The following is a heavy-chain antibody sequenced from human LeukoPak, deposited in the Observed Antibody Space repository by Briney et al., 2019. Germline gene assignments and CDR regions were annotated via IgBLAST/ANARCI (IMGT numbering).Heavy chain of an antibody. J-gene: IGHJ4*02. V-gene: IGHV3-7*01. CDR2: IKRDGSEK. CDR3: ARGSYSGTCYYFDY. D-gene: IGHD1-26*01. Sequence: GGSLRLSCEASGFTFSNYAMNWVRQAPGKGLEWVANIKRDGSEKYYVDSVKGRFTISRDNAENSLYLQMNSLRAEDTAVYYCARGSYSGTCYYFDYWGQGTLVTVSS. CDR1: GFTFSNYA.